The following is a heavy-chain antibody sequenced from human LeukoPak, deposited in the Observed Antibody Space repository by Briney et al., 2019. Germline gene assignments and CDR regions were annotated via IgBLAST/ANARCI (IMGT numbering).Heavy chain of an antibody. V-gene: IGHV4-34*01. Sequence: SQTLSLTYAVFGGSFSGRYWSWVRQPPGKGLEWIGQIHHSGIPSYSSSLRSRVTMSVDTSKDQFSLQLSSLTAADTAVYYCAQHGEFYFDIWGRGTLVTVSS. CDR2: IHHSGIP. CDR3: AQHGEFYFDI. J-gene: IGHJ2*01. CDR1: GGSFSGRY. D-gene: IGHD4-17*01.